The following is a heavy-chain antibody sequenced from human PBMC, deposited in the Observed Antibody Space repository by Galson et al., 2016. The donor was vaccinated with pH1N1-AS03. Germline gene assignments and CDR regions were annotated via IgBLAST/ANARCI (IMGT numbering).Heavy chain of an antibody. Sequence: SLRLSCAASGFTFSDNHMSWIRQAPGRGLEYIGYISESGSGTVYRDSVKGRFTISRDNAKNSLSLQRNSLSAEDTAVYYCTRYARGPSFGGQGTLVTVSS. CDR3: TRYARGPSF. V-gene: IGHV3-11*04. CDR2: ISESGSGT. CDR1: GFTFSDNH. J-gene: IGHJ4*02.